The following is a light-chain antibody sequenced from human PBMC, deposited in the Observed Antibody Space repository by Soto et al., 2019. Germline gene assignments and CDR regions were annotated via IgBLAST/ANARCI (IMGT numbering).Light chain of an antibody. V-gene: IGKV1-12*02. CDR3: QQGDSFPWT. CDR2: AAS. CDR1: QGISRW. J-gene: IGKJ1*01. Sequence: DIQMTQSPSSVSASEGDRVTITCRASQGISRWLAWYQQKPGKAPKLLIYAASSLQSEVPSRISGSGSGTDFTLIDSSMQSEDFASDDCQQGDSFPWTFGQGTKVDVK.